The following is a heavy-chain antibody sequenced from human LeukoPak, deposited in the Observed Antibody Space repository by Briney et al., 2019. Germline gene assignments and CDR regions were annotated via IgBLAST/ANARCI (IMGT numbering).Heavy chain of an antibody. J-gene: IGHJ4*02. CDR3: AREPTLTIFGLYFDY. V-gene: IGHV4-39*02. CDR1: GGSISSSSYY. CDR2: IYYSGST. D-gene: IGHD3-3*01. Sequence: PSETLSLTCTVSGGSISSSSYYWGWIRQPPGKGLEWIGSIYYSGSTYYNPSLKSRVTISVDTSKNQFSLKLSSVTAADTAVYYCAREPTLTIFGLYFDYWGQGTLVTVSS.